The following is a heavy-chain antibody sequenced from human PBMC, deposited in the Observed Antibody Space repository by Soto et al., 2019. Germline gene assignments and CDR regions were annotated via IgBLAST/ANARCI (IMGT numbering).Heavy chain of an antibody. V-gene: IGHV3-30*18. Sequence: QVQVVESGGGVVQPGRSLRLSCAASGFSFNSYGMHWVRQAPGKGLEWVAIISYDGRNKYYADSVKGRFTISRDSPRNTLYLEMNSLRAEDTAVYCCAKGGSSSARYFDAWGQGALVTVSS. CDR2: ISYDGRNK. CDR3: AKGGSSSARYFDA. CDR1: GFSFNSYG. J-gene: IGHJ5*02. D-gene: IGHD6-6*01.